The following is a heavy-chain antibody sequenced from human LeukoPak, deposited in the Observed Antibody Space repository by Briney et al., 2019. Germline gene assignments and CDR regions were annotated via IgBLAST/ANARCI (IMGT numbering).Heavy chain of an antibody. D-gene: IGHD6-13*01. J-gene: IGHJ4*02. CDR2: INAGNGNT. CDR1: GYTFSSYG. V-gene: IGHV1-3*01. CDR3: ARQFLASAGPGFDY. Sequence: ASVKVSCKASGYTFSSYGINWVRQAPGQGLEWMGWINAGNGNTKYSQKFQGRVAITRDTSASTAYMELSSLRSEDTAVYYCARQFLASAGPGFDYWGQGTLVTVSS.